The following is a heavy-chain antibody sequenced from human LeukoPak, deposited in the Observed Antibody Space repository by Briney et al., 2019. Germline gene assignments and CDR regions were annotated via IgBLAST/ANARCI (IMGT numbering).Heavy chain of an antibody. CDR2: IIPIFGTA. D-gene: IGHD3-22*01. CDR1: GGTFSSYS. Sequence: ASVKVSCKASGGTFSSYSISWVRQAPGQGLEGMGGIIPIFGTANYAQKFQGRVTITADESTSTAYMELSSLRSEDTAVYYCAREAPGYDSRGNTFDYWGQGTLVTVSS. V-gene: IGHV1-69*13. CDR3: AREAPGYDSRGNTFDY. J-gene: IGHJ4*02.